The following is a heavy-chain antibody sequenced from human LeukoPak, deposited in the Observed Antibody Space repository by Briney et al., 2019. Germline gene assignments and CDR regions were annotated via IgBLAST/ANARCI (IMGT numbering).Heavy chain of an antibody. CDR2: ISSSSKYI. Sequence: GGSLRLSCAASGFTFSSYSMNWVRQAPGRGLEWVSSISSSSKYIYYADSLKGRFTISRDNAKNSLYLQMNSLRAEDTAVYYCAELGITMIGGVWGKGTTVTISS. V-gene: IGHV3-21*01. CDR3: AELGITMIGGV. CDR1: GFTFSSYS. J-gene: IGHJ6*04. D-gene: IGHD3-10*02.